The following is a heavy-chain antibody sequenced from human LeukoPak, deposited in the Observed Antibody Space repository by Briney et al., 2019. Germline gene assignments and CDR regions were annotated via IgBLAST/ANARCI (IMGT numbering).Heavy chain of an antibody. CDR2: IYPGDSDT. J-gene: IGHJ4*02. Sequence: GESLKISCKGSGYSFTSYWIGWVRQMPGKGLEWMGIIYPGDSDTRYSPSLQGQVTISADKSISTAYLQWSSLKASDTAMYYCARSYYDILTGYYFDYWGQGTLVTVSS. CDR1: GYSFTSYW. D-gene: IGHD3-9*01. CDR3: ARSYYDILTGYYFDY. V-gene: IGHV5-51*01.